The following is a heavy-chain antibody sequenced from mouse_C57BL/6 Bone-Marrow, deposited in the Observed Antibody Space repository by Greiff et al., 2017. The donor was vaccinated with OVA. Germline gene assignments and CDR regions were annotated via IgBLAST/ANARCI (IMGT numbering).Heavy chain of an antibody. Sequence: QVKLQQSGAELARPGASVKLSCKASGYTFTSSGISWVKQRTGQGLEWNGENNPRSGNTYYNEKFKGKATLTADKYSSKAYIELLSLTSEDSAVYFCAVYYYCRVYFDYWGQGTTLTVSS. J-gene: IGHJ2*01. CDR3: AVYYYCRVYFDY. V-gene: IGHV1-81*01. D-gene: IGHD1-1*01. CDR1: GYTFTSSG. CDR2: NNPRSGNT.